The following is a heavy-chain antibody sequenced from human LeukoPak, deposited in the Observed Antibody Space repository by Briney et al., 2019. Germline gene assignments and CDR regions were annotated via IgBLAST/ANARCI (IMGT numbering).Heavy chain of an antibody. Sequence: PGGSLRLSXAASGFTFSSYAMSWVCQAPGKGLEWVSAISGSGGSTYYADSVKGRFTISRDNSKNTLYLQMNSLRAEDTAVYYCARLDRADYSTSPVPYYNYYMNAWDKGTTVIVSS. V-gene: IGHV3-23*01. CDR2: ISGSGGST. CDR3: ARLDRADYSTSPVPYYNYYMNA. J-gene: IGHJ6*03. D-gene: IGHD6-13*01. CDR1: GFTFSSYA.